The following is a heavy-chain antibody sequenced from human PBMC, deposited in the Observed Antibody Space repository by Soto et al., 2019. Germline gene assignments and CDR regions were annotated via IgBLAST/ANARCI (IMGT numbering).Heavy chain of an antibody. J-gene: IGHJ4*02. V-gene: IGHV1-2*04. CDR2: INPNSVGT. D-gene: IGHD3-22*01. CDR1: GYTFTGYY. Sequence: ASVNVSCKASGYTFTGYYMHWVRQAPGQGLEWMGWINPNSVGTNYAQKFQGWGTMTRDTSISTTYMELSRLRSDDTAVYYCARADYYDSSGTYYFDYWGQGTLVTVSS. CDR3: ARADYYDSSGTYYFDY.